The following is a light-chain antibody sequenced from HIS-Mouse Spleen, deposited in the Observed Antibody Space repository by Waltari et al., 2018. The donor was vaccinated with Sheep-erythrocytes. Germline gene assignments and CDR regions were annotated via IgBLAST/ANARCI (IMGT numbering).Light chain of an antibody. J-gene: IGLJ1*01. CDR2: DVS. CDR1: SSDVGGYNF. V-gene: IGLV2-11*01. CDR3: CSYAGSYTYV. Sequence: QSALTQPRSVSGSPGQSVTIPCPGPSSDVGGYNFVSWYQQHPGKAPKLMIYDVSKRPSGVPDRFSGSKSGNTASLTISGLQAEDEADYYCCSYAGSYTYVFGTGTKVTVV.